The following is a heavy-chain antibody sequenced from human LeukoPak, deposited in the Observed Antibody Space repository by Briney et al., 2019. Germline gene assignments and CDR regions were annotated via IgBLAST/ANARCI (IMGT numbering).Heavy chain of an antibody. Sequence: GGSLRLSCAASGFTFSNFWMSWVRQVPGKGLEWVANIKQDGSEENYVDSVKGRFTISRDNAQNSLYLQMNGLRAEDTAVYYCARSPEKGTVDYWGQGAVVTVSS. J-gene: IGHJ4*02. D-gene: IGHD1-1*01. CDR2: IKQDGSEE. CDR3: ARSPEKGTVDY. CDR1: GFTFSNFW. V-gene: IGHV3-7*01.